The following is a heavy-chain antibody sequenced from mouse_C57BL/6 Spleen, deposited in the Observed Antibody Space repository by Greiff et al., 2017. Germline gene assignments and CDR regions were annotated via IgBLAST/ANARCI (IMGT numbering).Heavy chain of an antibody. D-gene: IGHD2-2*01. J-gene: IGHJ1*03. CDR3: ARWRLRLLYFDV. V-gene: IGHV3-1*01. CDR2: ISYSGST. CDR1: GYSITSGYD. Sequence: VQLQQSGPGMVKPSQSLSLTCTVTGYSITSGYDWHWIRHFPGNKLEWMGYISYSGSTNYNPSLKSRISITHDTSKNHFFLKLNSVTTEDTATYYCARWRLRLLYFDVWGTGTTVTVSS.